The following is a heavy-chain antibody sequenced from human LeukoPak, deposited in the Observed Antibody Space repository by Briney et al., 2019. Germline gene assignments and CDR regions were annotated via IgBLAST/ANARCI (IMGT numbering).Heavy chain of an antibody. J-gene: IGHJ4*02. CDR2: IKGDGSST. CDR1: GFTFSSFW. D-gene: IGHD3-16*01. V-gene: IGHV3-74*01. Sequence: GGSLRLSCAASGFTFSSFWMHWVREAPGKGLEWVSSIKGDGSSTNYADSVKGRFTISRDNAKNTLYLQMNGLRAEDTAVYYCARGGGGLGYWGQGTLVTVSS. CDR3: ARGGGGLGY.